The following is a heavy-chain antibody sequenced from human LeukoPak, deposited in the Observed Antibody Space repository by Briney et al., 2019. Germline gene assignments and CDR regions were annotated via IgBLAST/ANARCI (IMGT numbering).Heavy chain of an antibody. V-gene: IGHV4-39*07. CDR2: IYYSGST. Sequence: SETLSLTCTVSGGSISSSSYYWGWIRQPPGKGLEWIGSIYYSGSTYYNPSLKSRVTISVDTSKNQFSLKLSSVTAADTAVYYCARDGVVVAADYYYYYGMDVWGQGTTVTVSS. CDR3: ARDGVVVAADYYYYYGMDV. CDR1: GGSISSSSYY. D-gene: IGHD2-15*01. J-gene: IGHJ6*02.